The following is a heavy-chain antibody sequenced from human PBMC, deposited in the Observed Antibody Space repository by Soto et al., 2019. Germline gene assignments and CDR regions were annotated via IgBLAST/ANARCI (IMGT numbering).Heavy chain of an antibody. CDR2: INPSGGST. Sequence: GASVKVSCKASGYTFTSYYMHWVRQAPGQGLEWMGIINPSGGSTSYAQKFQGRVTMTRDTSTSTVYMELSSLRSEDTAVYYCALGYCSGGSCLIPGGTTFDIWGQGTMVTVSS. V-gene: IGHV1-46*01. CDR1: GYTFTSYY. CDR3: ALGYCSGGSCLIPGGTTFDI. J-gene: IGHJ3*02. D-gene: IGHD2-15*01.